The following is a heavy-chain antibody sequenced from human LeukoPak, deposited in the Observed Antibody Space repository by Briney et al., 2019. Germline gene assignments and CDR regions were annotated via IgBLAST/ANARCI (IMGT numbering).Heavy chain of an antibody. J-gene: IGHJ6*03. D-gene: IGHD5-12*01. V-gene: IGHV1-69*06. CDR2: IIPIFGTA. CDR1: GGTFSSNA. Sequence: SVKVSCKASGGTFSSNAISWVRQAPGQGLEWMGWIIPIFGTANYAQKFQGRVTITADKSTSTAYMELSSLRSEDTAVYFCARSFGSGYDYHYYFMDVWGKGTTVTVSS. CDR3: ARSFGSGYDYHYYFMDV.